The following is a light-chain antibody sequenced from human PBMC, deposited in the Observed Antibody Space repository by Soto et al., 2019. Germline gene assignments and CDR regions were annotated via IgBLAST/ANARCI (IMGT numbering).Light chain of an antibody. J-gene: IGKJ2*01. V-gene: IGKV3-20*01. CDR2: AAS. CDR1: QSVGSNS. Sequence: EIVLTQSPVTLSLSPGERATLSCRASQSVGSNSLAWYQQKPGQAPRLVIYAASNRATAIPDRFSGSGSETDFTLTISRLEPEDFAVYYCQPFGGSPPTYTFGQGTKLEIK. CDR3: QPFGGSPPTYT.